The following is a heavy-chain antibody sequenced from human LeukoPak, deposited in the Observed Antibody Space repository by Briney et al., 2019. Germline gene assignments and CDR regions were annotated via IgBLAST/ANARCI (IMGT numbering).Heavy chain of an antibody. CDR2: IKSKADGETI. CDR3: ITDIPGGGYPLDF. V-gene: IGHV3-15*01. D-gene: IGHD3-16*02. Sequence: GGSLRLSCAASGFTFTSAWMSWVRQSPGKGLEWVGRIKSKADGETIDYAAPVKGRFTISRDDSTKTLYLLMNSLETDDTAVYFCITDIPGGGYPLDFWGQGTLVTISS. J-gene: IGHJ4*02. CDR1: GFTFTSAW.